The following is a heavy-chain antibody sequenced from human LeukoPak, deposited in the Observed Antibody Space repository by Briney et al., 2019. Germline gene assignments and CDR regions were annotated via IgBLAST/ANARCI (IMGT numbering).Heavy chain of an antibody. J-gene: IGHJ4*02. Sequence: GASVKVSCKASGYTFTGYYMHWVRQAPGQGLEWMGWINPNSGGTKYAQKFQGRVTMTRDTSISTAYMELSRLRSDDTAVYYCARGQALYYDFWSGFDYWGQGTLVTVSP. CDR3: ARGQALYYDFWSGFDY. CDR1: GYTFTGYY. CDR2: INPNSGGT. V-gene: IGHV1-2*02. D-gene: IGHD3-3*01.